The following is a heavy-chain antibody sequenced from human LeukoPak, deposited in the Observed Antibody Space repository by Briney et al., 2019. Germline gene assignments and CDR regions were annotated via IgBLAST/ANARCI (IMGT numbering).Heavy chain of an antibody. D-gene: IGHD3-16*02. V-gene: IGHV4-34*01. Sequence: PSETLSLTCAVYGGSFSGYYWSWIRQPPGKGLEWIGEINHSGSTNYNPSLKSRVTISVDTSKNQFSPKLSSVTAADTAVYYCARSPSYDYVWGSYRYTVKYFDYWGQGTLVAVSS. CDR2: INHSGST. CDR3: ARSPSYDYVWGSYRYTVKYFDY. J-gene: IGHJ4*02. CDR1: GGSFSGYY.